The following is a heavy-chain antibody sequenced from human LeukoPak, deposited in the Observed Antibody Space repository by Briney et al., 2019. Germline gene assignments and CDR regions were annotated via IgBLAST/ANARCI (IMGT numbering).Heavy chain of an antibody. CDR1: GGSFSGYY. V-gene: IGHV4-34*01. CDR2: INHSGST. CDR3: ARVTNYDFWSGFHNWFDP. D-gene: IGHD3-3*01. J-gene: IGHJ5*02. Sequence: SETLSLTCAVYGGSFSGYYWSWIRQPPGKGLEWIGEINHSGSTNYNPSLKSRVTISVDTSKNQFSLKLSSVTAADTAVYYCARVTNYDFWSGFHNWFDPWGPGTLVTVSS.